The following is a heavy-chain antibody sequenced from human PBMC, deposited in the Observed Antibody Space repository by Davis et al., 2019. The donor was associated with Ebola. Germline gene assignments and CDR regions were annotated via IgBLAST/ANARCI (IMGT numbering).Heavy chain of an antibody. CDR2: ISYDGSNK. CDR3: ANSVVGAPDY. V-gene: IGHV3-30*18. Sequence: PGGSLRLSCAASGFTFSSYGMHWVRQAPGKGLEWVAVISYDGSNKYYADSVKGRFTISRDNSKNTLYLQMNSLRAEDTAVYYCANSVVGAPDYWGQGTLVTVSS. J-gene: IGHJ4*02. D-gene: IGHD1-26*01. CDR1: GFTFSSYG.